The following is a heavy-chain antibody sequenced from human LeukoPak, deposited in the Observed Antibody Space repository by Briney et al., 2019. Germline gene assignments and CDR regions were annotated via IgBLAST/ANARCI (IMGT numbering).Heavy chain of an antibody. J-gene: IGHJ6*03. CDR3: ARVRHDPLEYYYYIDV. CDR1: SGSFRGYY. Sequence: PSETLSLTCTVSSGSFRGYYWSWTRQSPGKGLEWIGEMSPSGSTKYNPPLKSRGSISEDTSKNLLFLKMTSVTAADTAEYVCARVRHDPLEYYYYIDVWGTGTTVAVSS. V-gene: IGHV4-34*01. CDR2: MSPSGST. D-gene: IGHD3-3*01.